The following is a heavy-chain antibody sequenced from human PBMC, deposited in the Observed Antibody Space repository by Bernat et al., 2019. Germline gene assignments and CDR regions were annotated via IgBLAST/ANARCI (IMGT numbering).Heavy chain of an antibody. CDR1: GYTFTSYY. CDR2: INPSGGST. CDR3: ARDSNDYIWGSYREGIDY. J-gene: IGHJ4*02. V-gene: IGHV1-46*01. D-gene: IGHD3-16*02. Sequence: LVLSGAEVKKPGASVKVSCKASGYTFTSYYIHWVRQAPGQGLEWMGMINPSGGSTSYAQKFQGRVSMTRDTSTSTLYMELSSLRSEDTAVYYCARDSNDYIWGSYREGIDYWGQGTLVTVSS.